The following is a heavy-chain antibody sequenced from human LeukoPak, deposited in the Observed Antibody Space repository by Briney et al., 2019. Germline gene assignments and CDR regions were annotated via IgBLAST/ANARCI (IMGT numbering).Heavy chain of an antibody. V-gene: IGHV3-23*01. D-gene: IGHD3-22*01. CDR2: ISGSGGST. Sequence: GGSLRLSCAAPGFTFSSYAMSWVRQAPGKGLEWVSAISGSGGSTYYADSVKGRFTISRDNSKNTLYLQMNSLRAEDMALYYCAKDISSSGSARYYFDYWGQGTLVTVSS. CDR3: AKDISSSGSARYYFDY. J-gene: IGHJ4*02. CDR1: GFTFSSYA.